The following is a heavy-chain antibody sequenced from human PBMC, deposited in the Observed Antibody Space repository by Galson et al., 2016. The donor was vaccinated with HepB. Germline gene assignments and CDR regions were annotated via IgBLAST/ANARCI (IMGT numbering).Heavy chain of an antibody. J-gene: IGHJ4*02. D-gene: IGHD1-26*01. CDR2: IDPSEENT. CDR1: GYTFSHYY. Sequence: SVKVSCKASGYTFSHYYLHWMRQAPGQGVEWMGIIDPSEENTNYAQKFQGRVTMTRDTSTSTVYMELTSLGSEDTAVYYCAREPGHGASYFGSWGQGTLVTVSS. CDR3: AREPGHGASYFGS. V-gene: IGHV1-46*01.